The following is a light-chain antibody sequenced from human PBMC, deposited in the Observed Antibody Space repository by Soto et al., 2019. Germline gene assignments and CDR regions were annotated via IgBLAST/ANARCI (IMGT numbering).Light chain of an antibody. V-gene: IGKV2-28*01. Sequence: IVMTQFPLSLAVTPGEPASISCRSNRSLLFSNGYNYLEWYVQKPGQSPQLLIYLASNRASGVPDTFSVSGSGTDFTSEISRVEADDVVVYYCMPALQWWTFAQGTKVDIK. CDR1: RSLLFSNGYNY. J-gene: IGKJ1*01. CDR3: MPALQWWT. CDR2: LAS.